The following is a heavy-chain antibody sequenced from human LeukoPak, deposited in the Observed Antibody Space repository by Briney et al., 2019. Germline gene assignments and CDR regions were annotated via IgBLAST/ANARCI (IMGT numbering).Heavy chain of an antibody. D-gene: IGHD3-22*01. CDR1: GGSFSGYY. CDR2: INHSGST. V-gene: IGHV4-34*01. CDR3: ARVALGYYDSSGYRDY. Sequence: PSETLSLTCAVCGGSFSGYYWSWIRQPPGKGLEWIGEINHSGSTNYNPSLKSRVTISVDTSKNQFSLKLSSVTAADTAVYYCARVALGYYDSSGYRDYWGQGTLVTVSS. J-gene: IGHJ4*02.